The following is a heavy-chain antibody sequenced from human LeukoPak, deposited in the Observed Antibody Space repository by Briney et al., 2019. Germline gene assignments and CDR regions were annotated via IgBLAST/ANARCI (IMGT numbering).Heavy chain of an antibody. J-gene: IGHJ4*02. CDR2: ISGSGGST. D-gene: IGHD3-10*01. Sequence: GGSLRLSCAASGLTFDNFVMSWVRQAPGKGLEWVSGISGSGGSTYYADSLKGRFTISRDNSKNTLYLQMNSLRGEDTAVYYCAKDQTMIRGVGFDYWGQGTLVTVSS. CDR1: GLTFDNFV. CDR3: AKDQTMIRGVGFDY. V-gene: IGHV3-23*01.